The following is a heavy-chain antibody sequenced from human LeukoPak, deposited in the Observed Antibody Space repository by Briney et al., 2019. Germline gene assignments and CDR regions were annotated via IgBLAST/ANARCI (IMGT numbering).Heavy chain of an antibody. V-gene: IGHV3-48*03. D-gene: IGHD3-16*01. Sequence: GGSLRLSCAASGFTFSSYEFYWVRQAPGKGLEWISYISSRSTTIKYADSVRGRFSISRDDARQSVYLQMNSLRAEDTAIYYCGASRQYVGAFDIWGQGTLVTVPS. CDR2: ISSRSTTI. J-gene: IGHJ3*02. CDR3: GASRQYVGAFDI. CDR1: GFTFSSYE.